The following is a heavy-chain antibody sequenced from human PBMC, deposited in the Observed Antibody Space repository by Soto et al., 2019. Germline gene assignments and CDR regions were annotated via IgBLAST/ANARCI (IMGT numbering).Heavy chain of an antibody. D-gene: IGHD5-18*01. CDR3: SRDRDAAMVTTYGMDV. Sequence: SVKVSCKASGGTFSSYAISWVRQAPGQGLEWMGGIIPIFGTANYAQKFQGRVTITADESTSTAYMELSSLRSEDTAVYYCSRDRDAAMVTTYGMDVWGQGTTVTVS. J-gene: IGHJ6*02. CDR2: IIPIFGTA. V-gene: IGHV1-69*13. CDR1: GGTFSSYA.